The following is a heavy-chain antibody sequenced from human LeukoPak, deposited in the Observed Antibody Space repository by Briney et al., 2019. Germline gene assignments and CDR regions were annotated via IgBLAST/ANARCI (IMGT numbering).Heavy chain of an antibody. Sequence: PGGSLRLSCAASGFTFSNYWMYWVRQAPGKGLVWVSRINNDASTTTYADSVKGRFSISRDNAKTTLYLQMNSLRAEDTAVYYCARGYCSSTTCYNAFDIWGQGTMVTVSS. CDR1: GFTFSNYW. CDR3: ARGYCSSTTCYNAFDI. J-gene: IGHJ3*02. D-gene: IGHD2-2*02. V-gene: IGHV3-74*01. CDR2: INNDASTT.